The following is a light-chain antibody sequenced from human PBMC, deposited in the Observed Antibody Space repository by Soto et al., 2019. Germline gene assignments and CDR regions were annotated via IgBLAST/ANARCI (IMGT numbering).Light chain of an antibody. CDR2: GAS. J-gene: IGKJ5*01. Sequence: EIVLTQSPGTLSLSPGERATLSCRASQSLSNSFIAWYQQKPGQAPRLLIYGASNRATGIPARFSGSGSGTDFTLTISSLEPEDFAVYYCQQRSNWPPITFGQGTRLEIK. V-gene: IGKV3-11*01. CDR3: QQRSNWPPIT. CDR1: QSLSNSF.